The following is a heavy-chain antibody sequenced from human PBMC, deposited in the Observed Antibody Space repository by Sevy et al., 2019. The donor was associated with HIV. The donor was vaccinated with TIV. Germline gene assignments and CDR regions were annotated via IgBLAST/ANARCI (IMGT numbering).Heavy chain of an antibody. V-gene: IGHV1-24*01. CDR3: ATTKDYYESSGEPFDY. CDR2: FDPEDAET. Sequence: ASLKVSCKVSGSTPSQMAMHWVRQAPGKGLEWMATFDPEDAETIYTQKLQGRVTMTEDTSRDTAYMELSNLRSEDTAVYYCATTKDYYESSGEPFDYWGQGTLVTVSS. CDR1: GSTPSQMA. D-gene: IGHD3-22*01. J-gene: IGHJ4*02.